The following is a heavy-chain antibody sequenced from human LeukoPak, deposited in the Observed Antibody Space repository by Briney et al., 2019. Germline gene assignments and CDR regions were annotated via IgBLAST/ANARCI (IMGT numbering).Heavy chain of an antibody. CDR2: INAGNGNT. CDR1: GYTFTSYA. Sequence: ASVKVSCKASGYTFTSYAMHWVRQAPGQRLEWMGWINAGNGNTKYSQKFQGRVTITRDTSASTAYMELSSLRSEDTAEYYCARDIVATTPYYFDYWGQGTLVTVSS. D-gene: IGHD5-12*01. J-gene: IGHJ4*02. V-gene: IGHV1-3*01. CDR3: ARDIVATTPYYFDY.